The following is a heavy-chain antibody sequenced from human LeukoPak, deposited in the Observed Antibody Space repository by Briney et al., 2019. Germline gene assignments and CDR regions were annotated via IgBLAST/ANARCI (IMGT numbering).Heavy chain of an antibody. CDR2: IYSGGST. CDR1: GFTVSSNY. V-gene: IGHV3-66*01. CDR3: ARDNWNYVALFDY. Sequence: GGSLRLSCAASGFTVSSNYMSWVRQAPGEGLEWVSVIYSGGSTYYADSVKGRFTISRDNSKNTLYLQMNSLRAEDTAVYYCARDNWNYVALFDYWGQGTLVTVSS. J-gene: IGHJ4*02. D-gene: IGHD1-7*01.